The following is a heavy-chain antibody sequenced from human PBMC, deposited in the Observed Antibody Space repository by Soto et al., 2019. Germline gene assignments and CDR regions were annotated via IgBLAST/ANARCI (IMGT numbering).Heavy chain of an antibody. CDR2: IYYRGST. Sequence: SETLSLTCTVSGGSISSHYWSWVRQAPGKGLEWIGHIYYRGSTSYNPSLRSRSTISVDTSNNQSSLKLNSVTTADTAVYYCARDGREASGMDAWGQGTKVTVSS. CDR3: ARDGREASGMDA. CDR1: GGSISSHY. V-gene: IGHV4-59*11. D-gene: IGHD1-26*01. J-gene: IGHJ6*02.